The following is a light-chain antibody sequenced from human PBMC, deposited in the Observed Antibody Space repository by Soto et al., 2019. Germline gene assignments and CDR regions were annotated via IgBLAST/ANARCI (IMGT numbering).Light chain of an antibody. CDR3: QQYYNWPWT. V-gene: IGKV3-15*01. Sequence: EIVMTQSPATLSVSPGERATLSCRAGQSVTSKLAWYQQKPGQAPRLLIYGASTRATGLPARFSGSGSGTEFTLTISSLQSEDIEVYFCQQYYNWPWTFGQGTKVEIK. CDR1: QSVTSK. CDR2: GAS. J-gene: IGKJ1*01.